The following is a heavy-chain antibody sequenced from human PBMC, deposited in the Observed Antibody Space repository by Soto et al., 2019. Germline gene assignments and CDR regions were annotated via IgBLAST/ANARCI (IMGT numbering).Heavy chain of an antibody. D-gene: IGHD4-17*01. Sequence: GGSLRLSCAASGFTVSSNYMSWVRQAPGKGLEWVSVIYSGGSTYYADSVKGRFTISRDNSKNTLYLQMNSLRAEDTAVYYCARDLPRDYPVPDAFDIWGQGTMVTVSS. V-gene: IGHV3-66*01. CDR2: IYSGGST. CDR1: GFTVSSNY. J-gene: IGHJ3*02. CDR3: ARDLPRDYPVPDAFDI.